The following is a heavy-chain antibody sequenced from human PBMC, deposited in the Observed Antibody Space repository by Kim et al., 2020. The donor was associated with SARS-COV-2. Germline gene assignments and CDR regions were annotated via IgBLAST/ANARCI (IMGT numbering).Heavy chain of an antibody. J-gene: IGHJ6*02. CDR3: AIFTPDYYGSGSYYYYGMDV. CDR2: IWYDGSNK. Sequence: GGSLRLSCAASGFTFNSYAMHWVRQAPGKGLEWVAVIWYDGSNKYYADSVKGRFTISRDNSKNTLYLQMNSLRAEDTAVYYCAIFTPDYYGSGSYYYYGMDVWGQGTTVTVSS. D-gene: IGHD3-10*01. V-gene: IGHV3-33*01. CDR1: GFTFNSYA.